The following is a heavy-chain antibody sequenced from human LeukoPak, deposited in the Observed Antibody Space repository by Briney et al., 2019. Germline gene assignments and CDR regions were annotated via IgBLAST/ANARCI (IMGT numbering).Heavy chain of an antibody. CDR1: GFTFSSYW. V-gene: IGHV3-15*01. D-gene: IGHD6-19*01. Sequence: GGSLRLSCAASGFTFSSYWMSWVRQAPGKGLEWVGCIKSKTDGGTTDYAAPVKGRFTISRDDSKNTLYLQMNSLKTEDTAVYYCTTGGGGWYAFDIWGQGTMVTVSS. J-gene: IGHJ3*02. CDR3: TTGGGGWYAFDI. CDR2: IKSKTDGGTT.